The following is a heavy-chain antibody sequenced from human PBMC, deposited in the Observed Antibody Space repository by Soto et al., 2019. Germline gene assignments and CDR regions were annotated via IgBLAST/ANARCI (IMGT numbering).Heavy chain of an antibody. CDR2: IVPVLGTS. Sequence: QGQLEQSGAEVSKPGSSVKVSCKASGGSFSSYAISWVRQAPGQGLEWMGGIVPVLGTSHSAQKFQGRVTFSTDDSTTTADMELSSLRSEDTAVYYCARDSPGGGYYYGMDVWGQGTTVTVSS. CDR3: ARDSPGGGYYYGMDV. V-gene: IGHV1-69*01. D-gene: IGHD3-16*01. J-gene: IGHJ6*02. CDR1: GGSFSSYA.